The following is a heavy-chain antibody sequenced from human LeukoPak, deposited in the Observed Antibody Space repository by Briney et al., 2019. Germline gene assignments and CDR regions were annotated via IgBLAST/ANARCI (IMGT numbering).Heavy chain of an antibody. CDR2: VSSSTGNP. Sequence: ASVKISCTASGYSFTTLSICWVRQAPGQGLEWMGWVSSSTGNPTYAQDFTGRFVFSVDTSVTTAYLQINNLKAEDTAVYYCARDARMDYWGQGTQVTISS. D-gene: IGHD2/OR15-2a*01. CDR3: ARDARMDY. CDR1: GYSFTTLS. J-gene: IGHJ4*02. V-gene: IGHV7-4-1*02.